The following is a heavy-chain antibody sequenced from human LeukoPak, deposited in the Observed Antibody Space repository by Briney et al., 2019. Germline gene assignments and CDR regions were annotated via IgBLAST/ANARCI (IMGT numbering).Heavy chain of an antibody. CDR1: GGSISSGGYS. Sequence: SETLSLTCTVSGGSISSGGYSWSWIRQHPGKGLEWIGYIYYSGSTYYNPSLKSRVTISVDTSKNQFSLKLSSVTAADTAVYYCARDPHNWNYGGGFDYWGQGTLVTVSS. V-gene: IGHV4-31*03. D-gene: IGHD1-7*01. J-gene: IGHJ4*02. CDR3: ARDPHNWNYGGGFDY. CDR2: IYYSGST.